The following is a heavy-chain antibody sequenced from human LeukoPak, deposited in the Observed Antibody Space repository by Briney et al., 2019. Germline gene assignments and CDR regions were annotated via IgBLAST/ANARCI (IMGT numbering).Heavy chain of an antibody. CDR3: ARGYYDILTPWSY. V-gene: IGHV3-30*04. J-gene: IGHJ4*02. Sequence: GRSLRLSCAASGFTFSSYAMHWVRQDPGKGLEWAAVISYDGSNKYYADSVKGRFTISRDNSKNTLYLQMNSLRAEDTAVYYCARGYYDILTPWSYWGQGTLVTVSS. CDR2: ISYDGSNK. CDR1: GFTFSSYA. D-gene: IGHD3-9*01.